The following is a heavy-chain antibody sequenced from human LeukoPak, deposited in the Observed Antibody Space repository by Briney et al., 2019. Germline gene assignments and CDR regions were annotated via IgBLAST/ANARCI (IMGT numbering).Heavy chain of an antibody. J-gene: IGHJ6*03. CDR3: ARQTVTTILQSYYYYYMDV. D-gene: IGHD4-17*01. CDR2: IIPIFGTA. Sequence: GASVKVSCKASGYTFTSYAISWVRQAPGQGLEWMGGIIPIFGTANYAQKFQGRVTITTDESTSTAYMELSSLRSEDTAVYYCARQTVTTILQSYYYYYMDVWGKGTTVTVSS. CDR1: GYTFTSYA. V-gene: IGHV1-69*05.